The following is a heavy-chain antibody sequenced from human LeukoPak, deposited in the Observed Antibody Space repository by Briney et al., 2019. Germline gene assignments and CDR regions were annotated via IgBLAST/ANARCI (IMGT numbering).Heavy chain of an antibody. Sequence: GGSLRLSCAASGFTFSSYAMSWVRQAPGKGLEWVSAISGSGGSTYYADSVKGRFTISRDNSKNTLYLQMNSLRAEDTAVYYCAKLKTYYYDSSLDYWGQGTLVTVSS. CDR1: GFTFSSYA. CDR2: ISGSGGST. D-gene: IGHD3-22*01. CDR3: AKLKTYYYDSSLDY. J-gene: IGHJ4*02. V-gene: IGHV3-23*01.